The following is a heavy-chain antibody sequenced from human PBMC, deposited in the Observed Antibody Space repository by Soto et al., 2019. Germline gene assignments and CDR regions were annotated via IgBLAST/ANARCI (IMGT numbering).Heavy chain of an antibody. J-gene: IGHJ5*02. CDR2: INHTGST. CDR3: ARRRVMTLWFDP. CDR1: GGSFRGYS. Sequence: TSETLSLTCAVYGGSFRGYSWTWIRQPPGKGLEWIGEINHTGSTNYNPSLKSRVTISVDTSKNQFSLKVSSVTAADTAVYYCARRRVMTLWFDPWGQGTLVTVSS. V-gene: IGHV4-34*01. D-gene: IGHD2-21*02.